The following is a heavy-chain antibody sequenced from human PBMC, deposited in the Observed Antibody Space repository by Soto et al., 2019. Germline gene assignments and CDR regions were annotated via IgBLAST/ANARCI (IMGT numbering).Heavy chain of an antibody. J-gene: IGHJ4*02. CDR1: GFTFSSYS. V-gene: IGHV3-23*01. CDR2: ISGSGGST. Sequence: LRLSCAASGFTFSSYSMNWVRQAPGKGLEWVSSISGSGGSTYYADSVKGRFTISRDNSKNTLYLQMNSLRAEDTAVYYCAKARYYDSTGYLYSFDYWGQGTLVTVSS. D-gene: IGHD3-22*01. CDR3: AKARYYDSTGYLYSFDY.